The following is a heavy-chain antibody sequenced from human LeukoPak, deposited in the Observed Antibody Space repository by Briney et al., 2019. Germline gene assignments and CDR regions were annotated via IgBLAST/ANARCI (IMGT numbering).Heavy chain of an antibody. CDR1: GGTFSSYA. CDR3: ARGSITIFGVVIMGYYYYYMDV. V-gene: IGHV1-69*13. D-gene: IGHD3-3*01. CDR2: IIPIFGTA. J-gene: IGHJ6*03. Sequence: SVKVSCKASGGTFSSYAISWVRQAPGQGLEWMGGIIPIFGTANYAQKFQGRVTIIADESTSTAYMELSSLRSEDTAVYYCARGSITIFGVVIMGYYYYYMDVWGKGTTVTVSS.